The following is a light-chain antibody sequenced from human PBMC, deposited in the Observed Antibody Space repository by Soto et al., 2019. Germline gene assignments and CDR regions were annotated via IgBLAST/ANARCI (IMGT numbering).Light chain of an antibody. CDR3: SSHSSSSTLVV. CDR1: SSDVGGYNY. Sequence: QSALTKPASMSGSPGQSITISCTGTSSDVGGYNYVSWYRQHPGKAPKLMIYDVNNRPSGVSNRFSGSKSGNTASLTISGLQAEDEADYYCSSHSSSSTLVVFGGGTQLTV. CDR2: DVN. J-gene: IGLJ2*01. V-gene: IGLV2-14*03.